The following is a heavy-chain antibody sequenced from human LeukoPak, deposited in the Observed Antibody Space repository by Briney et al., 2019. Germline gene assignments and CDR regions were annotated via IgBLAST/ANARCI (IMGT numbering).Heavy chain of an antibody. CDR1: GFTFSNYA. J-gene: IGHJ4*01. CDR3: AKAGGNSFFDY. Sequence: GGSLRLSCAASGFTFSNYAMSWVRQAPGKGLEWVAAISGSGGSAFYADSVKGRFTISRDNSKNTLYLQMNSLRAEDTAVYYCAKAGGNSFFDYWGHGTLVTVSS. V-gene: IGHV3-23*01. D-gene: IGHD1-7*01. CDR2: ISGSGGSA.